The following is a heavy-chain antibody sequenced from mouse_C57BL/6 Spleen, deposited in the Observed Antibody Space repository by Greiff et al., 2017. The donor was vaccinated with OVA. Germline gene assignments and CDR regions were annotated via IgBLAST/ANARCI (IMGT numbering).Heavy chain of an antibody. Sequence: QVQLQQPGAELVKPGASVKLSCKASGYTFTSYWMHWVKQRPGQGLEWIGMIHPDSGSTNYNEKFKSKATLTVDKSSSTAYMQLRSLTSEDSAVDDWARATLCSFGYWGEGTTLTVSS. D-gene: IGHD1-2*01. J-gene: IGHJ2*01. CDR3: ARATLCSFGY. V-gene: IGHV1-64*01. CDR1: GYTFTSYW. CDR2: IHPDSGST.